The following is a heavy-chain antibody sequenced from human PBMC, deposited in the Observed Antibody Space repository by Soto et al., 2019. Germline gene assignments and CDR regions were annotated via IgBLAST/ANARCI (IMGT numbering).Heavy chain of an antibody. CDR3: ASDRLGATGDY. D-gene: IGHD1-26*01. V-gene: IGHV1-18*01. J-gene: IGHJ4*02. CDR2: ISAYNTNT. Sequence: QVQLVQSGAEVKKPGASVKVSCKASGYTFTSYGISWVRQAPGQGLEWMGWISAYNTNTNYAQKLQGRVTMTTDTSKSTSYMELRSLRSDDTDVYFCASDRLGATGDYWGQGTLVTVSS. CDR1: GYTFTSYG.